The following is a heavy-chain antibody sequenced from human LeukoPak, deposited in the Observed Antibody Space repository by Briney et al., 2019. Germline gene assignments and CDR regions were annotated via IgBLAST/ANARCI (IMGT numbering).Heavy chain of an antibody. V-gene: IGHV3-23*01. CDR1: GFTFSSYA. J-gene: IGHJ4*02. D-gene: IGHD4-11*01. Sequence: GGSLTLSCAASGFTFSSYAMSWVRQAAGKGLEWVSAISGSGGSTYYADSVKGRFTISRDNSKNTLYLQMNSLRAEDTAVYYCANYLHLSSNTDGFDYWGQGTLVTVSS. CDR2: ISGSGGST. CDR3: ANYLHLSSNTDGFDY.